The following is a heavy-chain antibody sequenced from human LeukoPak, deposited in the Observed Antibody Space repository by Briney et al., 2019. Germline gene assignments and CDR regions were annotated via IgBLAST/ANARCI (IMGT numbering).Heavy chain of an antibody. D-gene: IGHD5-18*01. CDR2: IYYSGST. Sequence: SETLSLTCTVSGGSISSYYWSWLRQPPGKGLEWIGYIYYSGSTNYNPSLKSRVTISVDTSKNQFSLKLSSVTAADTAVYYCARRGYSYGKRAYYYGMDVWGQGTTVTVSS. J-gene: IGHJ6*02. CDR3: ARRGYSYGKRAYYYGMDV. V-gene: IGHV4-59*08. CDR1: GGSISSYY.